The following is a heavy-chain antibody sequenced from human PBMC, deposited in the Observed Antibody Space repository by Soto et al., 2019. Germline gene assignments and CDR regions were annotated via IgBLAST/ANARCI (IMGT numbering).Heavy chain of an antibody. J-gene: IGHJ6*02. Sequence: SVKVSCKASGGTFSRYAITWVRQAPGQGLEWMGGINPIFGAANYAQKFQGRVTITADESTTTAYMELSSLRSEDTAVYYCARDIVLVPAAMGGNYYYYGMDVWGQGTTVTVSS. V-gene: IGHV1-69*13. CDR2: INPIFGAA. CDR1: GGTFSRYA. D-gene: IGHD2-2*01. CDR3: ARDIVLVPAAMGGNYYYYGMDV.